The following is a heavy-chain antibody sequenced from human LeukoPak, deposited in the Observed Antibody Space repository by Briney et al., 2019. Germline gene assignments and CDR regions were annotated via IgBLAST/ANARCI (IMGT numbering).Heavy chain of an antibody. CDR2: MNPNSGNT. J-gene: IGHJ4*02. CDR3: AKVEVGEFGYYFDY. Sequence: ASVKVSCKASGYTFTSYDINWVRQATGQGLEWMGWMNPNSGNTGYAQKFQGRVTMTRNTSISTAYMELSSLRAEDTAVYYCAKVEVGEFGYYFDYWGQGTLVTVSS. CDR1: GYTFTSYD. D-gene: IGHD3-16*01. V-gene: IGHV1-8*02.